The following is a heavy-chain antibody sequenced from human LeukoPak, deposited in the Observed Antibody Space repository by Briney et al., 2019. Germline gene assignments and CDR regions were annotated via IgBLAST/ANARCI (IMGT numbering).Heavy chain of an antibody. Sequence: GGSLRLSCAASGFTFSSYAMHWVRQAPGKGLEWVAVISYDGSNKYYADSVKGRFTISRDNSKNTLYLQMNSLRAEDTAVYYCAKPPYNWNSPRSDYFDYWGQGTLVTVSS. CDR3: AKPPYNWNSPRSDYFDY. J-gene: IGHJ4*02. D-gene: IGHD1-7*01. CDR1: GFTFSSYA. CDR2: ISYDGSNK. V-gene: IGHV3-30-3*02.